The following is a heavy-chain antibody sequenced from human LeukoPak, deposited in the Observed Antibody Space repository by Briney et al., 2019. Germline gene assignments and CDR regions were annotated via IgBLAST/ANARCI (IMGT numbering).Heavy chain of an antibody. CDR3: ARVGGGSYSSFDY. D-gene: IGHD1-26*01. V-gene: IGHV4-4*02. J-gene: IGHJ4*02. CDR2: IYHSGST. CDR1: GGSISSSNW. Sequence: PSETLSLTCAVSGGSISSSNWWSWVRQPPGKGLEWIGEIYHSGSTNYNPSLKSRVTISVDKSKNQFSLKLSSVTAADTAVYYCARVGGGSYSSFDYWGQGTLVTVSS.